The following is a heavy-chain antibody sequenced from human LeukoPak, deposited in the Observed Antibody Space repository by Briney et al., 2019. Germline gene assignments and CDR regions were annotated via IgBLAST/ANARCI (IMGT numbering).Heavy chain of an antibody. CDR1: GFTFSSYS. J-gene: IGHJ4*02. CDR2: ISSSSSYI. Sequence: PGGSLRLSCAASGFTFSSYSMSWVRQAPGKGPEWVSSISSSSSYIYYADSVKGRFTISRDNAKNSLNLQMNSLRAEDTAVYYCARGRPWAVAGEYYFDYWGQGTLVTVSS. D-gene: IGHD6-19*01. CDR3: ARGRPWAVAGEYYFDY. V-gene: IGHV3-21*01.